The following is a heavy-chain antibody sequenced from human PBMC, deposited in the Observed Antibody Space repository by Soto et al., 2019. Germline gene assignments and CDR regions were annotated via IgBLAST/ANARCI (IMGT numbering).Heavy chain of an antibody. CDR3: TTGIYYDILTGYHNVAY. D-gene: IGHD3-9*01. CDR2: IKSKTDGGTA. J-gene: IGHJ4*02. V-gene: IGHV3-15*01. Sequence: GGSLRLSCVASGFNLSHPWMTWVRQAAGKGLEWVGRIKSKTDGGTADYAAPVKGRATVSRDDSKNTVYLQMNSLKTEDTAVYYCTTGIYYDILTGYHNVAYWGQGALVTVSS. CDR1: GFNLSHPW.